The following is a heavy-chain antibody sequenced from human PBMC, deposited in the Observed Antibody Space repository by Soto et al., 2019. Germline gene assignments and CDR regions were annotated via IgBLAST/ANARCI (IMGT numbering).Heavy chain of an antibody. Sequence: GASVKVSCKASGYTFTSYYMHWVRQAPGQGLEWMGIINPSGGSTSYAQKFQGRVTMTRDTSTSTVYMELSSLRSEDTAVYYCARDLRTMHYYYGMDVWGQGTTVTVSS. J-gene: IGHJ6*02. CDR1: GYTFTSYY. D-gene: IGHD1-7*01. V-gene: IGHV1-46*01. CDR2: INPSGGST. CDR3: ARDLRTMHYYYGMDV.